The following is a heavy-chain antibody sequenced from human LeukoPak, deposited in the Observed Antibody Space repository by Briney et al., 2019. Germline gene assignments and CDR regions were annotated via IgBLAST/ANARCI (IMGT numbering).Heavy chain of an antibody. Sequence: GGSLRLSCAASGFTFSTSGMNGVRQAPGKGLEWVSYFISSSNTIYYADSVKGRFTISRDNSKNSLYLQMNSLKAEDTAVYYCAREEKMEEGYYYYMDVWGKGTTVTVSS. D-gene: IGHD5-24*01. CDR1: GFTFSTSG. V-gene: IGHV3-48*01. CDR3: AREEKMEEGYYYYMDV. CDR2: FISSSNTI. J-gene: IGHJ6*03.